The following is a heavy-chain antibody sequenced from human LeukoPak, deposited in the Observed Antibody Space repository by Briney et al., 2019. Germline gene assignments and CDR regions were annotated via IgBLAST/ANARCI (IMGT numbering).Heavy chain of an antibody. CDR3: AGAAVVISATLVYYFDY. V-gene: IGHV4-31*03. CDR2: IYYSGNT. D-gene: IGHD4-23*01. Sequence: SETLSLTCTVSGGSNSSGGYYWSWIRQHPGKGLEWIGYIYYSGNTYYNPSLTSRITISVDTSKNQFSLKLSSVTAADTAVYYCAGAAVVISATLVYYFDYWGQGTLVTVSS. J-gene: IGHJ4*02. CDR1: GGSNSSGGYY.